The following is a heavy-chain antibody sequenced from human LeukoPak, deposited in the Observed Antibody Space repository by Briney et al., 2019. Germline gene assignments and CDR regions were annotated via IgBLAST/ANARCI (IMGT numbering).Heavy chain of an antibody. D-gene: IGHD3-22*01. Sequence: PSETLPLTCTVSGGSISSYYWSWIRQPPGKGLEWIGYIYYSGSTNYNPSLKSRVTISVDTSKNQFSLKLSSVTAADTAVYYCARGDVGYYDSTWGQGTLITVSS. CDR2: IYYSGST. V-gene: IGHV4-59*01. CDR3: ARGDVGYYDST. J-gene: IGHJ4*02. CDR1: GGSISSYY.